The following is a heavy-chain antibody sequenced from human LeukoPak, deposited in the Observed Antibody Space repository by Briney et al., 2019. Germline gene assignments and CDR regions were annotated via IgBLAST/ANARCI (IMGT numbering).Heavy chain of an antibody. V-gene: IGHV4-4*02. D-gene: IGHD3-3*01. CDR1: GGSVTSTNW. J-gene: IGHJ4*02. CDR3: AREGGFFRPLDY. Sequence: SETLSLTCGVSGGSVTSTNWWTWVRQPPGKGLEWIGEVHLDGRTNYNPSLKGRLTMSVDLSENHISLKLTSVTAADTAVYYCAREGGFFRPLDYSGQGTLVTVSS. CDR2: VHLDGRT.